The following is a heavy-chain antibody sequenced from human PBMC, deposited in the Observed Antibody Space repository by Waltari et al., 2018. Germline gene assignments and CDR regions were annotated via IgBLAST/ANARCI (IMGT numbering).Heavy chain of an antibody. Sequence: QVQLQQWGAGLLTPSETLSLTCTVSGGSISTSSYYWGWIRQPPGKGLEWIGSIYYSGSTYYSPSLKSRVTISVDTSKNQFSLKLSSVTAADTAVYYCASLFYYDRPYWGQGTLVTVSS. D-gene: IGHD3-16*01. CDR2: IYYSGST. V-gene: IGHV4-39*01. CDR3: ASLFYYDRPY. J-gene: IGHJ4*02. CDR1: GGSISTSSYY.